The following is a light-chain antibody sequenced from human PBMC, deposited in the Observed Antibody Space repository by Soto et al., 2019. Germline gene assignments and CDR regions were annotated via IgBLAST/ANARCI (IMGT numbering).Light chain of an antibody. V-gene: IGLV1-40*01. Sequence: QSVLTQPPSVSGAPGQRVTISCTGSSSSIGAGYDVHWYQQLPGTAPKLLIYANSNRPSGVHDRFSASKSGTSASLAITGLQAEDEADYYCQSYDSRLRSFVFGTGTKVTVL. CDR3: QSYDSRLRSFV. CDR2: ANS. J-gene: IGLJ1*01. CDR1: SSSIGAGYD.